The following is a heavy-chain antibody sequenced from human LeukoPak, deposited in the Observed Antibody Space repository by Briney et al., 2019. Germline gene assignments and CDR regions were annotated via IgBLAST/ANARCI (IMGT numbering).Heavy chain of an antibody. Sequence: APGKGLVWVSHINSDGSWTSYADSVKGRFTISKDNAKNTVYLQMNSLRAEDTAVYYCVSFYETYWGRGTLVTVSS. D-gene: IGHD2/OR15-2a*01. CDR2: INSDGSWT. V-gene: IGHV3-74*01. J-gene: IGHJ4*02. CDR3: VSFYETY.